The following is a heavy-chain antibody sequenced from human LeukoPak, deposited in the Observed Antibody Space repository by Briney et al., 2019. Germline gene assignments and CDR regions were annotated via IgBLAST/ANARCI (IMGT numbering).Heavy chain of an antibody. V-gene: IGHV4-59*01. CDR3: ARVPPVATIGFDY. CDR1: GGSISSYY. J-gene: IGHJ4*02. CDR2: IYYSGST. Sequence: SETLSLTCTVSGGSISSYYWSWIRQPPGKGLEWIGYIYYSGSTNCNPSLKSRVTISVDTSKNQFSLKLSSVTAADTAVYYCARVPPVATIGFDYWGQGTLVTVSS. D-gene: IGHD5-12*01.